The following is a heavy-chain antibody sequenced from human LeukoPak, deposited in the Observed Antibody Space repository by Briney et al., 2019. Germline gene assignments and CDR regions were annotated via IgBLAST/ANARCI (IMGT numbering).Heavy chain of an antibody. CDR3: ARHGESGYSGYIDY. D-gene: IGHD5-12*01. CDR2: VYSSGNT. CDR1: GGSISTYY. J-gene: IGHJ4*02. Sequence: SETLSLTCTVSGGSISTYYWSWIRQPPGKGLEWIGYVYSSGNTNYNPSLKSRVTISVDTSKNQFSLKLSAVTAADTAVYYCARHGESGYSGYIDYWGQGTLVTVSS. V-gene: IGHV4-59*08.